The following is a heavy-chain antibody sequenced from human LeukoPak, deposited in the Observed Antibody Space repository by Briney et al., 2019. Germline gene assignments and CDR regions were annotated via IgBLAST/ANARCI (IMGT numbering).Heavy chain of an antibody. V-gene: IGHV1-69*13. CDR2: IIPIFGTA. J-gene: IGHJ6*03. CDR3: ARAGCSSTSCYLYYYMDV. D-gene: IGHD2-2*01. CDR1: GGTFSSYA. Sequence: GASEKVSCKASGGTFSSYAISWVRQAPGQGLEWMGGIIPIFGTANYAQKFQGRVTITADESTSTAYMELSSLRSEDTAVYYCARAGCSSTSCYLYYYMDVWGKGTTVTVSS.